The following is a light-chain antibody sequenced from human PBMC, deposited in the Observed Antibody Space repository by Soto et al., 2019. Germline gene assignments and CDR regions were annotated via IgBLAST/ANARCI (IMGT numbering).Light chain of an antibody. CDR1: QSVSSN. Sequence: EIVMTQSPATLSVSPGERATLSCRASQSVSSNLAWYQHKPGQAPRLLIYGASTRATGIPVRFSGSGSGSEFTLTISSLQSEDFAVYYCQQYNNWPPITFGQGTRLEIK. CDR2: GAS. V-gene: IGKV3-15*01. J-gene: IGKJ5*01. CDR3: QQYNNWPPIT.